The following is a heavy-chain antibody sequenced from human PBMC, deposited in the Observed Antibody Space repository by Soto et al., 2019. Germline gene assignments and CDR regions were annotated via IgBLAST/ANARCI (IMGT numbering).Heavy chain of an antibody. CDR2: IWYDGSNK. CDR3: ARQHRALSYFGMDV. CDR1: GFTFGSYG. V-gene: IGHV3-33*01. Sequence: QLVESGGGVVQPGRSLRLSCGASGFTFGSYGMHWVRQAPGKGLEWVAVIWYDGSNKDYADSVKGRFTVSRDNSKNTLDLQMNSLRVEDTAVYNCARQHRALSYFGMDVWGLGTTVTVSS. J-gene: IGHJ6*02.